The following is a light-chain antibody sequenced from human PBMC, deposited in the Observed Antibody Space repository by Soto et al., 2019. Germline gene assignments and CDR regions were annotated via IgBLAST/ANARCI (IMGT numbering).Light chain of an antibody. CDR3: RQYGYSLGFA. Sequence: EIVLTQSPGTLSLSPGERATLSCSASQSVSSNFLAWYQEKPGQAPRLLIYGASSRATGIPDRFSGSGSGTDFPLTISRLEPEDFAVYYCRQYGYSLGFAFGGGTKVEIK. J-gene: IGKJ4*01. CDR1: QSVSSNF. V-gene: IGKV3-20*01. CDR2: GAS.